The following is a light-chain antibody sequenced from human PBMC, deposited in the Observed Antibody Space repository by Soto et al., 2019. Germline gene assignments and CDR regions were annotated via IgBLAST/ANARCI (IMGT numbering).Light chain of an antibody. CDR2: AAS. J-gene: IGKJ1*01. Sequence: DIQMTQSPSSLSASVGDRVTITCRASQTITNYLNWYQQKPGKDPKLLIYAASTLLSGVPSRFSGGGSGTDFTLTIDSLQPEDFATYYCQQSYSSPWTFGQGTKVEIK. CDR1: QTITNY. V-gene: IGKV1-39*01. CDR3: QQSYSSPWT.